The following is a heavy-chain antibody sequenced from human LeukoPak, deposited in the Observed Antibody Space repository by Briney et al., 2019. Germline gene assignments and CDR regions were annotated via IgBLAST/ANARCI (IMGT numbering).Heavy chain of an antibody. D-gene: IGHD6-19*01. Sequence: PGGSLRLSCAASGFTFSSYSMNWVRQAPGKGLEWVSSISSSSSYIYYADSVKGRFTISRDNAKNSLYLQMNSLTAEDTAVYYCARDGGWNFDYWGQGTLVTVSS. CDR3: ARDGGWNFDY. J-gene: IGHJ4*02. V-gene: IGHV3-21*01. CDR1: GFTFSSYS. CDR2: ISSSSSYI.